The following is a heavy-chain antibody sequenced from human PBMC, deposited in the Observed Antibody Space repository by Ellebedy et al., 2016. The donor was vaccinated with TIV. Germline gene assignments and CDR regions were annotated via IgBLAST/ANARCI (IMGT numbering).Heavy chain of an antibody. CDR1: GGSMGTYS. V-gene: IGHV4-59*08. CDR2: ITYSGDT. Sequence: MPSETLSLTCTVSGGSMGTYSWSWIRLPPGAGLEWIGYITYSGDTKYNPSLKSRLTISLETSKSQFSLKLSSVTAADTAVYYCARHSGSRTYPLDVWGKGTRVTVSP. D-gene: IGHD3-10*01. CDR3: ARHSGSRTYPLDV. J-gene: IGHJ6*04.